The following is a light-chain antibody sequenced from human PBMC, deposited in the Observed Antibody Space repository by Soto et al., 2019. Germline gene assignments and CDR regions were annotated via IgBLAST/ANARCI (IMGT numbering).Light chain of an antibody. CDR1: QSVSSN. J-gene: IGKJ4*01. CDR2: GAS. CDR3: QQYNTWPPLT. V-gene: IGKV3-15*01. Sequence: EIVMTQSPATLSVSPGERATLSCRASQSVSSNLAWYQQKPGQAPRLLIYGASTRATGIPARFSGSGSGTEFTLTISSLQSEDFAVYYCQQYNTWPPLTFGGGTKVETK.